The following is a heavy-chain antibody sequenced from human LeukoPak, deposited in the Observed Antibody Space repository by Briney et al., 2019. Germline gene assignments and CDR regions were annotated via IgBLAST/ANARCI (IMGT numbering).Heavy chain of an antibody. CDR1: GYTLTGYY. J-gene: IGHJ4*02. CDR2: INPNSGGT. Sequence: ASVKVSCKASGYTLTGYYMHWVRQAPGQGLEWMGWINPNSGGTNYAQKFQGRVTMTRDTSISTAYMELSRLRSDDTAVYYCARLWTVGAPKWGGTYYFDYWGQGTLVTVSS. CDR3: ARLWTVGAPKWGGTYYFDY. D-gene: IGHD1-26*01. V-gene: IGHV1-2*02.